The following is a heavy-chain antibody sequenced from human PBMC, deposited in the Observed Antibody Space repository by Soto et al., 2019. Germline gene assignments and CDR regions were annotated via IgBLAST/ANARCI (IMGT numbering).Heavy chain of an antibody. V-gene: IGHV4-39*01. CDR3: ARVKAAFWSGTARGLYP. CDR1: GGSISSSSYY. D-gene: IGHD3-3*01. J-gene: IGHJ5*02. Sequence: SETLSLTCTVSGGSISSSSYYWGWIRQPPGKGLEWIGSIYYSGSTYYNPSLKSRVTISVDTSKNQFSLKLSSVTAADTAVYYCARVKAAFWSGTARGLYPWCQGTLVTVSS. CDR2: IYYSGST.